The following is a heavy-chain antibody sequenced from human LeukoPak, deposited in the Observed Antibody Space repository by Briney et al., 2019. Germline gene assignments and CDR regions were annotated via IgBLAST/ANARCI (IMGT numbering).Heavy chain of an antibody. D-gene: IGHD3-10*01. J-gene: IGHJ3*02. V-gene: IGHV4-34*01. Sequence: SETLSLTCAVYGGSFSGYYWSWIRQPPGKGLGWIGEINHSGSTNYNPSLKSRVTISVDTSKNQFSLKLSSVTAADTAVYYCARGSTMVTAFDIWGQGTMVTVSS. CDR2: INHSGST. CDR3: ARGSTMVTAFDI. CDR1: GGSFSGYY.